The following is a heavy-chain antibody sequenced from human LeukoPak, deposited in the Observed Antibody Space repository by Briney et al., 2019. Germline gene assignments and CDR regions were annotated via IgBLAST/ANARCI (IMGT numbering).Heavy chain of an antibody. J-gene: IGHJ3*02. D-gene: IGHD2-15*01. CDR2: ISSSGSTI. Sequence: GGSLRLSCAASGFTFSDYYMSWIRQAPGKGLEWVSYISSSGSTIYYADSVKGRFTISRDNAKNSLYLQMNSLRAEDTAVYYCARQYCSGGSCYLNAAFDIWGQRTMVTVSS. CDR1: GFTFSDYY. CDR3: ARQYCSGGSCYLNAAFDI. V-gene: IGHV3-11*04.